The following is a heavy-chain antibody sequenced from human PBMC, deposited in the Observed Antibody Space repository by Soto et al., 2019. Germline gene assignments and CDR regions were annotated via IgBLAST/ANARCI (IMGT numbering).Heavy chain of an antibody. D-gene: IGHD1-26*01. CDR3: VLVSGGYSTWFDA. CDR2: ISSTSSTI. Sequence: PGGSLRLSCAASGFVFRSYSLNWVRQAPGKGLEWISYISSTSSTIYYADSVKGRITVSRDNAKNSLFLQMDSLRDEDTAVYYCVLVSGGYSTWFDAWGQGTLVTVSS. CDR1: GFVFRSYS. J-gene: IGHJ5*02. V-gene: IGHV3-48*02.